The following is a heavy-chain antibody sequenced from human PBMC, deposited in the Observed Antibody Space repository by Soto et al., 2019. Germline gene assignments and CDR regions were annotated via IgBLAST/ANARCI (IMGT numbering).Heavy chain of an antibody. CDR3: ARAYCSSTSCSTYFDY. J-gene: IGHJ4*02. V-gene: IGHV3-13*01. CDR1: GFTFSSYD. CDR2: IGTAGDT. Sequence: PGGSLRLSCAASGFTFSSYDMHWVRQATGKGLEWVSAIGTAGDTYYPGSVKGRFTISRENAKNSLYLQMNSLRAGDTAVYYCARAYCSSTSCSTYFDYWGQGTLVTVSS. D-gene: IGHD2-2*01.